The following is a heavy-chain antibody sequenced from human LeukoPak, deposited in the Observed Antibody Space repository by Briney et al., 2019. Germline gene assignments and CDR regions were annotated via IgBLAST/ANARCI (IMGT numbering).Heavy chain of an antibody. CDR3: ARVGEGVTIFGVDKDYFDY. Sequence: ASVKVSCKASGYTFTSYGISWVRQAPGQGLEWMGWISAYNGNTNYAQKFQGRVTMTRDTSISTAYMELSRLRSDDTAVYYCARVGEGVTIFGVDKDYFDYWGQGTLVTVSS. J-gene: IGHJ4*02. D-gene: IGHD3-3*01. V-gene: IGHV1-18*01. CDR1: GYTFTSYG. CDR2: ISAYNGNT.